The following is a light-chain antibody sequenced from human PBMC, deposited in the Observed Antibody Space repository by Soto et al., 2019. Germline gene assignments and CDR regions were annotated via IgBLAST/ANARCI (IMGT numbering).Light chain of an antibody. J-gene: IGLJ1*01. V-gene: IGLV2-14*01. CDR3: SSYTSNSTRV. Sequence: QSVLTQPASVSGSPGQSIIISCTGSSSDVGGYNFVSWYQQHPGKAPKLMIYEVSNRPSGVSNRFSGSKSGNTASLSISGLQAEDEAEYYCSSYTSNSTRVFGTGSKLTFL. CDR1: SSDVGGYNF. CDR2: EVS.